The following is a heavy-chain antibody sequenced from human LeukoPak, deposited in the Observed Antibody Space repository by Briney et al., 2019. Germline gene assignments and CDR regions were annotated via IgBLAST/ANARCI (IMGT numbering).Heavy chain of an antibody. CDR1: GFTFTSYS. J-gene: IGHJ6*04. CDR2: ISSSSSYI. D-gene: IGHD2-15*01. V-gene: IGHV3-21*01. CDR3: ASHYTYCSGGSCYYYYYGMDV. Sequence: PGGTLSLSCAASGFTFTSYSMNWVRPGPGKGWEGVLSISSSSSYISYADSVKGRFTISRDNAKSSLYLQMNSLRAEDTAVYYCASHYTYCSGGSCYYYYYGMDVWGKGTTVTVSS.